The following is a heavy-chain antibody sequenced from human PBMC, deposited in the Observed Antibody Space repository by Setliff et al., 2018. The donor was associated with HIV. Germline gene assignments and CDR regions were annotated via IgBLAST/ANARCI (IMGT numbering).Heavy chain of an antibody. V-gene: IGHV4-34*01. Sequence: SETLSLTCAVYGGSFSSYYWSWIRQSPEMGLERIAEISHTGSTKYNPSLGSRVTISLATSKNQFSLSLRSLSAADTAVYYCARDKRYRFPFDSWGQGTLVTVSS. D-gene: IGHD2-2*02. CDR2: ISHTGST. J-gene: IGHJ4*02. CDR3: ARDKRYRFPFDS. CDR1: GGSFSSYY.